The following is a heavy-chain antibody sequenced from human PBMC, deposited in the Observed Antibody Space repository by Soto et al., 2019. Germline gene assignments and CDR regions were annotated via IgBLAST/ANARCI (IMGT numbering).Heavy chain of an antibody. CDR1: GFTFSSYA. CDR2: IYYSGST. J-gene: IGHJ6*02. CDR3: ARVSGDFYGSGSYYNHYYYYGMDV. D-gene: IGHD3-10*01. V-gene: IGHV4-59*01. Sequence: GSLRLSCAASGFTFSSYAMHWIRQPPGKGLEWIGYIYYSGSTNYNPSLKSRVTISVDTSKNQFSLRLSSVTAADTAVYYCARVSGDFYGSGSYYNHYYYYGMDVWGQGTTVTVA.